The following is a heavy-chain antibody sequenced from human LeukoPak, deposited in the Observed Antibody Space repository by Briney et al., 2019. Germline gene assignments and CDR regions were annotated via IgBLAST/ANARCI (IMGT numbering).Heavy chain of an antibody. CDR2: IYYSGST. J-gene: IGHJ4*02. Sequence: SETLSLTCTVSGGSVSSGSYYWSWIRQPPGKGLEWIGYIYYSGSTNYNPSLKGRVTISVDTSKNQFSLKLSSVTAADTAVYYCARGVFMITFGGVIHWGQGTLVTVSS. D-gene: IGHD3-16*01. CDR3: ARGVFMITFGGVIH. V-gene: IGHV4-61*01. CDR1: GGSVSSGSYY.